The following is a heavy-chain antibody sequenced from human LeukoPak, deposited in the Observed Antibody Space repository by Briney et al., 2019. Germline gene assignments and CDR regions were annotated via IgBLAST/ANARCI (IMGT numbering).Heavy chain of an antibody. J-gene: IGHJ4*02. D-gene: IGHD2-8*01. Sequence: SETLSLTCTVSGGSLSTYYWTWIRQPPGKGLEWIGYIYHSGSTNYNPSLKSRVTISVNTSKNQFSLKLSSVTAADTGVYYCARESVRPYFDYYGQGTLVTVSS. CDR2: IYHSGST. V-gene: IGHV4-59*12. CDR1: GGSLSTYY. CDR3: ARESVRPYFDY.